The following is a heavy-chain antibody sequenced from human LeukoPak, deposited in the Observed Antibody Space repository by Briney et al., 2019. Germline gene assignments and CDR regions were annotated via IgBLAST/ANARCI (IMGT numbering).Heavy chain of an antibody. V-gene: IGHV1-18*01. CDR1: GYTFTSYG. J-gene: IGHJ4*02. CDR3: GRDGPVGSSSSSY. CDR2: ISAYNGNT. D-gene: IGHD6-6*01. Sequence: GASVKVSCKASGYTFTSYGISWVRQAPGQGLEWMGWISAYNGNTKYAQKLQGRVTITTDTSTSKAYMELRSLRSDDTAVYYCGRDGPVGSSSSSYWGQGTLVTVSS.